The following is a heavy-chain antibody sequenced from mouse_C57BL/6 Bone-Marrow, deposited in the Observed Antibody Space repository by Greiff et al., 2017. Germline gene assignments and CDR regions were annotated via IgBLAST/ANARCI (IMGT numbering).Heavy chain of an antibody. CDR3: ERQVTTVRATKYVDV. V-gene: IGHV5-9*04. CDR2: ISGGGGNT. Sequence: EVKLVESGGGLVKPGGSLKLSCAASGFTFSSYTMSWVRQTPEQRLQWVAAISGGGGNTYYPDSVKGRFTISRDNDKNTLYLQMSSLRSEDTAMYYCERQVTTVRATKYVDVWGTGTTVTVSS. CDR1: GFTFSSYT. D-gene: IGHD1-1*01. J-gene: IGHJ1*03.